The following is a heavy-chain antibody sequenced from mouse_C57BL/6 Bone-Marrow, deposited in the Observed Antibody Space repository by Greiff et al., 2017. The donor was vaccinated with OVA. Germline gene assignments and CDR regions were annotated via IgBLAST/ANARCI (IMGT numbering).Heavy chain of an antibody. V-gene: IGHV1-80*01. CDR1: GYAFSSYW. J-gene: IGHJ4*01. CDR3: ARSSYYYGSSPYYAMDY. CDR2: IYPGDGDT. D-gene: IGHD1-1*01. Sequence: QVQLKESGAELVKPGSSVKISCKASGYAFSSYWMNWVKQRPGKGLEWIGQIYPGDGDTNYNGKFKGKATLTADKSSSTAYMQLSSLTSEDSAVYFCARSSYYYGSSPYYAMDYWGQGTSVTVSS.